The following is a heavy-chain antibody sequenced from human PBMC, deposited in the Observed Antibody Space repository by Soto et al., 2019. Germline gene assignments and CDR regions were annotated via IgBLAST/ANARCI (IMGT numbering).Heavy chain of an antibody. Sequence: QITLRESGPTLVKPTQTLTLTCTFSGFSLTTSGVGMGWIRQPPGKALEWLALIYWNDDERYSPSLESRLRISKDTSANQVVLKMTDMDPADTATYFCAPSRDPNYDLCSGYYCGFDVWGQGTMVTVSS. CDR3: APSRDPNYDLCSGYYCGFDV. D-gene: IGHD3-3*01. CDR2: IYWNDDE. J-gene: IGHJ3*01. V-gene: IGHV2-5*01. CDR1: GFSLTTSGVG.